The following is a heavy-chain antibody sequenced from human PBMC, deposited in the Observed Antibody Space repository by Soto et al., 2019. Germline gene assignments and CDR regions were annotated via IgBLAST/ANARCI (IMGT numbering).Heavy chain of an antibody. Sequence: PGGSLRLSCAASGFTFNNYAMTWVRQAPGKGLEWVAAISGGGGGTYYADPVKGRFTISRDNSKNTLHLQMNNLRAEDTAIYYCVKDKKYDILSAWDALDIWGHGTLVTVPS. J-gene: IGHJ3*02. V-gene: IGHV3-23*01. CDR3: VKDKKYDILSAWDALDI. CDR1: GFTFNNYA. CDR2: ISGGGGGT. D-gene: IGHD3-9*01.